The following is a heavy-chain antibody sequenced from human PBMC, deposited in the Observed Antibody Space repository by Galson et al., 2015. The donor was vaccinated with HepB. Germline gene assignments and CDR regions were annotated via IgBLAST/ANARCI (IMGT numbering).Heavy chain of an antibody. V-gene: IGHV3-21*01. CDR1: GFTFSSYS. D-gene: IGHD5-24*01. CDR3: ARAQERWLQPAGAFDY. J-gene: IGHJ4*02. CDR2: ISSSSSYI. Sequence: SLRLSCAASGFTFSSYSMNWVRQAPGKGLEWVSSISSSSSYIYYADSVKGRFTISRDNAKNSLYLQMNSLRAEDTAVYYCARAQERWLQPAGAFDYWGQGTLVTVSS.